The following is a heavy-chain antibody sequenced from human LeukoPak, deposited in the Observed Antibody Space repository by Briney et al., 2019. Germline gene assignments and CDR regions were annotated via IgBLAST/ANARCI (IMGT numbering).Heavy chain of an antibody. Sequence: ASVKVSCKASGYTSTGYYMHWVRQAPGQGLEWMGWINPNSGGTNYAQKFQGWVTMTRDTSISTAYMELSRLRSDDTAVYYCARALSSWYNFDYWGQGTLVTVSS. V-gene: IGHV1-2*04. D-gene: IGHD6-13*01. CDR2: INPNSGGT. J-gene: IGHJ4*02. CDR3: ARALSSWYNFDY. CDR1: GYTSTGYY.